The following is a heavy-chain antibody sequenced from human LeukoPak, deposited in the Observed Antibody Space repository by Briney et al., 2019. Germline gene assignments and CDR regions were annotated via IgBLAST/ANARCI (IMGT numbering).Heavy chain of an antibody. D-gene: IGHD3-22*01. J-gene: IGHJ4*02. CDR1: GGSFSGYY. CDR3: ARRTNYYDSSGYYIGFDY. Sequence: SETLSLTCAVYGGSFSGYYWSWIRQPPGKGLEWIGEINHSGSTNYNPSLKSRVTISVDTSKNQFSLKLSSVTAADTAVYYCARRTNYYDSSGYYIGFDYWGQGTLVTVSS. V-gene: IGHV4-34*01. CDR2: INHSGST.